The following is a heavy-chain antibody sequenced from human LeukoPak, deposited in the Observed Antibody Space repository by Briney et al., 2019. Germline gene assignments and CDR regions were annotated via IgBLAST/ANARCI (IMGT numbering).Heavy chain of an antibody. CDR3: ASSPRLTTSWFLFDS. CDR1: GDSFSNYY. Sequence: SETLSLTCSVSGDSFSNYYWTWIRQPPGKGLEWIGYVYYSGSTNYNPSLKTRLHLSVDTSKNRFSLKLSSVTAADTAVYYCASSPRLTTSWFLFDSWGHGTLVTVSS. CDR2: VYYSGST. D-gene: IGHD2-2*01. J-gene: IGHJ5*01. V-gene: IGHV4-59*08.